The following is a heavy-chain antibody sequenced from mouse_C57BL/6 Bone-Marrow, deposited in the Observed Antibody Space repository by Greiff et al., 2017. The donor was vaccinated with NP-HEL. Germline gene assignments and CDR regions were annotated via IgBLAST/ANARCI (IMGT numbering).Heavy chain of an antibody. CDR3: VRQSPSNLWYFDV. V-gene: IGHV10-1*01. CDR1: GFSFNTYA. Sequence: EVQLQESGGGLVQPKGSLKLSCAASGFSFNTYAMNWVRQAPGTGLEWVARIRSKSNNYATYYADSVKDRFTISRDDSESMLYLQMNNLKTEDTAMYYCVRQSPSNLWYFDVWGTGTTVTVSS. CDR2: IRSKSNNYAT. J-gene: IGHJ1*03. D-gene: IGHD2-5*01.